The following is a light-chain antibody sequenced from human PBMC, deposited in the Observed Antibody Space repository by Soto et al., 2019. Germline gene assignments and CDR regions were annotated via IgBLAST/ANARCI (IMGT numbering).Light chain of an antibody. CDR2: DAS. J-gene: IGKJ1*01. Sequence: IYKTQFPATLFAPVGDRVTIPCRASQNISSELAWYQQKPGKAPKLLIYDASSLQSGVPSRFSGSGSGTEFTLTISSLQPEDCATYYCLQDYNYPWTFGQGTKVDIK. CDR3: LQDYNYPWT. CDR1: QNISSE. V-gene: IGKV1-6*01.